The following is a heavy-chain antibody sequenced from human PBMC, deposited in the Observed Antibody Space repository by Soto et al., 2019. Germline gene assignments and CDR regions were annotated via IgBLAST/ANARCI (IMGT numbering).Heavy chain of an antibody. CDR1: GFTFGEYY. J-gene: IGHJ6*02. D-gene: IGHD6-13*01. CDR2: ISSSSSYT. CDR3: AKGIGSSRWYLYYGMDV. V-gene: IGHV3-11*05. Sequence: GGSLRLSCAASGFTFGEYYMSWIRQAPGKGLEWVSYISSSSSYTNYADSVKGRFTISRDNAKNSLYLQMNSLRAEDTAVYYCAKGIGSSRWYLYYGMDVWGQGTTVTVSS.